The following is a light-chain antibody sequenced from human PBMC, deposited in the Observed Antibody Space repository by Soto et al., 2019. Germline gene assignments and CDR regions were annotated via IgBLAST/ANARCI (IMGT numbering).Light chain of an antibody. Sequence: DIQLTQSPSFLSASVGDKVTITCGASQDISNSLAWYQQRPGKVPRFLTHSASTLQSGVPSRFSATGSGTTFTLTISSLQPEDIATYYCQQLNRFPRTFGQGTKVEV. CDR2: SAS. V-gene: IGKV1-9*01. CDR1: QDISNS. CDR3: QQLNRFPRT. J-gene: IGKJ1*01.